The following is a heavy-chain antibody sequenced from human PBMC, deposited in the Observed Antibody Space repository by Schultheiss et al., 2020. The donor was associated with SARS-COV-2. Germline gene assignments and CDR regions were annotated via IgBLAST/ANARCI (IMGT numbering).Heavy chain of an antibody. CDR2: INPNSGGT. J-gene: IGHJ4*02. Sequence: ASVKVSCKASGYTFTGYYMHWVRQAPGQGLEWMGWINPNSGGTNYAQKFQGRVTMTRDTSISTAYMELSRLRSEDTAVYYCARGLVPLYYYDSSVYSPFDYWGQGTLVTVSS. D-gene: IGHD3-22*01. CDR3: ARGLVPLYYYDSSVYSPFDY. V-gene: IGHV1-2*02. CDR1: GYTFTGYY.